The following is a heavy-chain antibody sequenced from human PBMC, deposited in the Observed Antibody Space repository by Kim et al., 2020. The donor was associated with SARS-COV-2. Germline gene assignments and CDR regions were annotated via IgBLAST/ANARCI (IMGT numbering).Heavy chain of an antibody. CDR3: ARYGGSGSLAFDI. CDR1: GGSISSYY. J-gene: IGHJ3*02. V-gene: IGHV4-59*08. Sequence: SETLSLTYTVSGGSISSYYWSWIRQPPGKGLEWIGYIYYSGSTNYNPSLKSRVTISVDTSKNQFSLKLSSVTAADTAVYYCARYGGSGSLAFDIWGQGTMVTVSS. D-gene: IGHD3-10*01. CDR2: IYYSGST.